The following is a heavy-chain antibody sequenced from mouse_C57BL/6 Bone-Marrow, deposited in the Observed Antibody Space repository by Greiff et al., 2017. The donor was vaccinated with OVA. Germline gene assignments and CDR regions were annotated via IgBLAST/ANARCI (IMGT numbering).Heavy chain of an antibody. J-gene: IGHJ1*03. CDR1: GYTFTSYW. Sequence: VQLQQSGAELVMPGASVKLSCKASGYTFTSYWMHWVKQRPGQGLEWIGEIDPSDSYTNYNQKFKGKSTLTVDKSSSTAYMQLSSLTSEDAAVYYCARSSFITTGVAGRWYFDVWGTGTTVTVSS. CDR2: IDPSDSYT. V-gene: IGHV1-69*01. CDR3: ARSSFITTGVAGRWYFDV. D-gene: IGHD1-1*01.